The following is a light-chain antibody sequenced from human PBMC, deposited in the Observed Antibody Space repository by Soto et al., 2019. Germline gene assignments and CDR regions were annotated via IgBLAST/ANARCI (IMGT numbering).Light chain of an antibody. CDR2: DVS. V-gene: IGLV2-14*01. CDR1: SSDVGGYNY. Sequence: QSVLTQPASVSGSPGQSITISCTGTSSDVGGYNYVSWYQQHPGKAPKLMIYDVSNRPSGVSNRVSGSKSGNTASLTISGLQAEDEADYYCSSYTSSGTLGVFGGGTKLTVL. CDR3: SSYTSSGTLGV. J-gene: IGLJ2*01.